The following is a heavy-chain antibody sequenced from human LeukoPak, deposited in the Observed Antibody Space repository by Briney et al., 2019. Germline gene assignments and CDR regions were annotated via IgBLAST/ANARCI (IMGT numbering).Heavy chain of an antibody. J-gene: IGHJ4*02. CDR3: ARGWELND. V-gene: IGHV1-18*01. CDR2: TSSYNGNT. D-gene: IGHD1-26*01. CDR1: GYTFISHG. Sequence: AASVKVSCKASGYTFISHGITWVRQAPGQGLEWMGWTSSYNGNTKYAQKFQGRVTMATDTSTSTAYMELRSLKSDDTAVYYCARGWELNDWGQGTLVTVSS.